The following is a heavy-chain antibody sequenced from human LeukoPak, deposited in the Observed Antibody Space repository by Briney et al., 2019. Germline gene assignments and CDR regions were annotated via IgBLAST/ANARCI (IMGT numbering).Heavy chain of an antibody. Sequence: SSETLSLTCTVSGGSISSYYWSWIRQPPGKGLEWIGYIYYSGSTNYNPSLKSRVTISVDTSKNQFSLRLKSVTAADTAVYYCARVTGYMVEDYFDSWGQGTLVTVSS. V-gene: IGHV4-59*01. CDR3: ARVTGYMVEDYFDS. D-gene: IGHD6-13*01. CDR2: IYYSGST. CDR1: GGSISSYY. J-gene: IGHJ4*02.